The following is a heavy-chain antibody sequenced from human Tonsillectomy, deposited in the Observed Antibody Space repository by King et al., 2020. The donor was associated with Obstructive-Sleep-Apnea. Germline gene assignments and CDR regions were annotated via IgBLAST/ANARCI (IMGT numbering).Heavy chain of an antibody. V-gene: IGHV3-7*01. J-gene: IGHJ4*02. CDR2: IKQDGGEK. D-gene: IGHD2-8*01. CDR3: ARDKLMDSFTGGYFPY. CDR1: GFTFSDYW. Sequence: VQLVESGGGLVQPGGSLTLSCAASGFTFSDYWMSWVRQAPGKGLEWVAIIKQDGGEKYFVDSVKGRFSISRDNAKSSLYLQMNSLRAEDTALYFCARDKLMDSFTGGYFPYWGQGTLVTVSS.